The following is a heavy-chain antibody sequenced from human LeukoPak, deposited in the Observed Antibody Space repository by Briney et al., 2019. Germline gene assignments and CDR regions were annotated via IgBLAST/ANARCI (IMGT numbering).Heavy chain of an antibody. CDR2: ISAYNGNT. CDR1: GYTFTSYG. CDR3: AGAILTLYYYYHLDV. V-gene: IGHV1-18*01. D-gene: IGHD3-9*01. J-gene: IGHJ6*03. Sequence: ASVKVSCKASGYTFTSYGISWVRQAPGQGLEWMGWISAYNGNTNYAQKLQGRVTMTTDTSTSTAYMELRSLRSDDTAVYYCAGAILTLYYYYHLDVWGKGTTVTVSS.